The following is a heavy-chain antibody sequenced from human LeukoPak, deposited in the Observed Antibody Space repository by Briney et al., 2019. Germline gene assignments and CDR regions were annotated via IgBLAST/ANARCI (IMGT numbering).Heavy chain of an antibody. CDR1: GGSISNGYW. Sequence: PSETLCLTCAVSGGSISNGYWWSGVCKPPGRGLVWFGEISHSGSTNYTPSLTSRVTISVDKSKKQFSLKLSSVTAADTAVYYCARTLSGFNSYYYYMDVWGKGTTVTVSS. CDR3: ARTLSGFNSYYYYMDV. J-gene: IGHJ6*03. CDR2: ISHSGST. V-gene: IGHV4-4*02. D-gene: IGHD2/OR15-2a*01.